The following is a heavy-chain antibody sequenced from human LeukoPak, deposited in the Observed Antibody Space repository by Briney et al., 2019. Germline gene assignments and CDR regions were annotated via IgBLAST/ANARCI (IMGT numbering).Heavy chain of an antibody. D-gene: IGHD1-26*01. CDR3: ARDYSMGRAVCDY. Sequence: PGGSLRLSCAASGFTFSLYTMHWVRQAPGKGLEWVAVISYDGSNKYYADSVKGRFTISRDNSKNTLYLQMNSLRAEDTAVYYCARDYSMGRAVCDYWGQGTLVTVSS. V-gene: IGHV3-30*04. J-gene: IGHJ4*02. CDR1: GFTFSLYT. CDR2: ISYDGSNK.